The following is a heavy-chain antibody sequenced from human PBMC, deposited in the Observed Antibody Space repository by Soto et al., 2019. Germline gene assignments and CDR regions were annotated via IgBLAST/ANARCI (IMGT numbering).Heavy chain of an antibody. CDR1: GGSFSGYY. D-gene: IGHD3-3*01. Sequence: SETLSLTCAVYGGSFSGYYWSWIRQPPGKGLEWIGEINHSGSTNYNPSLKSRVTISVDTSKNQFSLKLSSVTAADTAVYYCARYGLFDVDYWGQGTLVTVSS. J-gene: IGHJ4*02. CDR3: ARYGLFDVDY. CDR2: INHSGST. V-gene: IGHV4-34*01.